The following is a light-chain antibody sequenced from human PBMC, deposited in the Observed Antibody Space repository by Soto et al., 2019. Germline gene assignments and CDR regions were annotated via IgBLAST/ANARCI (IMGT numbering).Light chain of an antibody. V-gene: IGKV1-5*01. CDR1: QNVNKW. CDR2: DAS. Sequence: DIQLTQAPSTLSASVGDRVTITCRDSQNVNKWVAWYQQKPGKAPKFLIYDASVLESGVPSRFSGSGSGTEFTLTISSLQPDDFATYYCQRYNSNSRTFGQGTKVDIK. CDR3: QRYNSNSRT. J-gene: IGKJ1*01.